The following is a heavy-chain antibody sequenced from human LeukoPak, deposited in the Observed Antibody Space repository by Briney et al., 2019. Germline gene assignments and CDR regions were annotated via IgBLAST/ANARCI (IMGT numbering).Heavy chain of an antibody. D-gene: IGHD3-10*01. J-gene: IGHJ4*02. CDR2: ISGSGSYI. Sequence: GGSLRLSCAASGFTFSSDSMNWVRQAPGKGLEWVSSISGSGSYIHYADSVKGRFTISRDNAKNSLYLQMYSLRAEDTAVYYCARDPEAPMTMVRGVTDHWGQGTLVTVSS. CDR1: GFTFSSDS. V-gene: IGHV3-21*01. CDR3: ARDPEAPMTMVRGVTDH.